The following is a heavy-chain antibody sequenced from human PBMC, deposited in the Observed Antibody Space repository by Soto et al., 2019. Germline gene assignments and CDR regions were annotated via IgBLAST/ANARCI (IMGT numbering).Heavy chain of an antibody. CDR3: ARDRSGEYSSSWYGSYYFDY. J-gene: IGHJ4*02. CDR1: GGSISSYY. Sequence: SETLSLTCTVSGGSISSYYWSWIRQPPGKGLEWIGYIYYSGSTNYNPSLKSRVTISVDTSKNQFSLKLSSVTAADTAVYYCARDRSGEYSSSWYGSYYFDYWGQGTLVTVSS. V-gene: IGHV4-59*01. D-gene: IGHD6-13*01. CDR2: IYYSGST.